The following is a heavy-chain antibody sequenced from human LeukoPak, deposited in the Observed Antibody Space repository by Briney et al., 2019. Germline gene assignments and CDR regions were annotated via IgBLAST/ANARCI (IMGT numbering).Heavy chain of an antibody. CDR1: GYTFTSYD. V-gene: IGHV1-8*01. J-gene: IGHJ4*02. D-gene: IGHD6-13*01. Sequence: GASVKVSCTASGYTFTSYDINWVRQATGQGLEWMGWMNPNSGNTGYAQKFQGRVTMTRNTSISTAYMELSSLRSDDTAVYYCARDNGIAAAGYSYWGQGTLVTVSS. CDR2: MNPNSGNT. CDR3: ARDNGIAAAGYSY.